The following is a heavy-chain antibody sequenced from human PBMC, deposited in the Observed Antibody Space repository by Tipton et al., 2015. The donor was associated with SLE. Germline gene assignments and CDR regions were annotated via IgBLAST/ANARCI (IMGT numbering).Heavy chain of an antibody. Sequence: TLSLTCTVSGGSISSYYWSWIRQPPGKGLEWIGYIYYSGSTNYDPSLKSRVTISVDTSKNQFSLKLSSVTAADTAVYYCARGISSGWWNYWGQGNLVTVSS. CDR3: ARGISSGWWNY. CDR1: GGSISSYY. J-gene: IGHJ4*02. V-gene: IGHV4-59*12. D-gene: IGHD6-19*01. CDR2: IYYSGST.